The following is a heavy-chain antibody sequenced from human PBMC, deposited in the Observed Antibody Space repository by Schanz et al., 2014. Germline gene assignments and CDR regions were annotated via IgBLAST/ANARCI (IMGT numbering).Heavy chain of an antibody. Sequence: EVQLVESGGGLVQPGGSLRLSCAASGFTFSGYSMNWVRQAPGKGLEWVSAISGSGGSTYYADSVKGRFTISRDNSKNTLYLQMNSLRAEDTAVYYCAKGRFGDNCFDPWGQGTLVTVSS. CDR3: AKGRFGDNCFDP. V-gene: IGHV3-23*04. J-gene: IGHJ5*02. D-gene: IGHD3-10*01. CDR2: ISGSGGST. CDR1: GFTFSGYS.